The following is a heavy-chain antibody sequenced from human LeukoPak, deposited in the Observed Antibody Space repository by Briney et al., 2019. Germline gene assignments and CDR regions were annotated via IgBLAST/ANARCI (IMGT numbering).Heavy chain of an antibody. V-gene: IGHV1-2*02. Sequence: SVKVSCKASGYTFTGYYMHWVRQAPGQGLEWMGWINPNSGGTNYAQKFQGRVTMTRDTSISTAYMELSRLRSDDTAVYYCARWGYYDSSGYYSPYYYYYMDVWGKGTTVTVSS. CDR3: ARWGYYDSSGYYSPYYYYYMDV. J-gene: IGHJ6*03. CDR1: GYTFTGYY. CDR2: INPNSGGT. D-gene: IGHD3-22*01.